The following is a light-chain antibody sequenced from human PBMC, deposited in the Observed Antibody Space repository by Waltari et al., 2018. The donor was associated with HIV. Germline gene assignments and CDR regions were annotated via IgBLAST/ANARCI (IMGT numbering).Light chain of an antibody. CDR1: ALPNQY. CDR3: QSADNSSTYKI. V-gene: IGLV3-25*03. J-gene: IGLJ2*01. Sequence: SYELTQPPSVSVSPGQTARITCSGDALPNQYAYWYQQKPGQAPVLVINTDIERPSGIPERFSGSSSGTTVTLTISGVQAEDEADYYCQSADNSSTYKIFGGGTKLTVL. CDR2: TDI.